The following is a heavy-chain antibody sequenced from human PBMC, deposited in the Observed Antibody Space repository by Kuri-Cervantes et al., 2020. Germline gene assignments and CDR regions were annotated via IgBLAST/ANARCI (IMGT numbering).Heavy chain of an antibody. CDR2: FDPEDGET. Sequence: ASVKVSCKVSGYTLTELSMHWVRQAPGKGLEWMGGFDPEDGETIYAQKFQCRVTMTEDTSTDTAYMELSSLRSEDTAVYYCARQVSSWYWFDPWGQGTLVTVSS. CDR3: ARQVSSWYWFDP. CDR1: GYTLTELS. D-gene: IGHD6-13*01. J-gene: IGHJ5*02. V-gene: IGHV1-24*01.